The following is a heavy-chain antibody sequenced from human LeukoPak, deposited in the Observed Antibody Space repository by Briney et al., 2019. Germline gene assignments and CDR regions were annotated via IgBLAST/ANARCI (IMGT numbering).Heavy chain of an antibody. Sequence: ASVKVSCKASGYTFTGYYMHWVRQAPGQGLEWMGWINPNSGGTNYAQKFQGWVTMTRDTSISTAYMELSRLRSDDTAVYYCARVGPTGGYGFDYWGQGTLVTVSS. V-gene: IGHV1-2*04. CDR2: INPNSGGT. CDR3: ARVGPTGGYGFDY. J-gene: IGHJ4*02. CDR1: GYTFTGYY. D-gene: IGHD5-12*01.